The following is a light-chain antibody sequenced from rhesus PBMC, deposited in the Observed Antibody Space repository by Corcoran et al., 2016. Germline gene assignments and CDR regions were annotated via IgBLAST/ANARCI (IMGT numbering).Light chain of an antibody. J-gene: IGKJ1*01. CDR1: QSVSSN. V-gene: IGKV3S9*01. CDR3: QQYNNWRT. Sequence: EIVMTQSPATLSLSPGERATLSCRARQSVSSNVAWYQQKPEQAPRLLIYGATSRATGIPERVSGRGSGTDFTLIISSLEPEDVEVYYCQQYNNWRTFGQGTKVEIK. CDR2: GAT.